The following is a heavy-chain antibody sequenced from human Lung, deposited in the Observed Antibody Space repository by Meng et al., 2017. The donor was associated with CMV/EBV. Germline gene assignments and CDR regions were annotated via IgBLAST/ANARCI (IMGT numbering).Heavy chain of an antibody. D-gene: IGHD1-1*01. Sequence: GESLKISCAASGFTFRSLWMSWVRRAPGKGLEWVANINQDGTEKHYVDSVRGRFTISRDNAKNSLCLQMSSLTVEDTAVYYCASGRGSSAWGQGALVTVSS. CDR2: INQDGTEK. CDR3: ASGRGSSA. CDR1: GFTFRSLW. V-gene: IGHV3-7*01. J-gene: IGHJ5*02.